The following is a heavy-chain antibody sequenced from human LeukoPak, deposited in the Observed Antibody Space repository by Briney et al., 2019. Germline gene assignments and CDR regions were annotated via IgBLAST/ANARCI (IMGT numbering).Heavy chain of an antibody. Sequence: ASVKVSCKASGFTFTSSAVQWVRQARGQRLEWIGWIVVGSGNTNYAQKFQERVTITRDMSTSTAYMELSSLRSEDTAVYYCAREGLISGWSAGDYWGQGTLVTVSS. CDR2: IVVGSGNT. CDR3: AREGLISGWSAGDY. CDR1: GFTFTSSA. V-gene: IGHV1-58*01. J-gene: IGHJ4*02. D-gene: IGHD6-19*01.